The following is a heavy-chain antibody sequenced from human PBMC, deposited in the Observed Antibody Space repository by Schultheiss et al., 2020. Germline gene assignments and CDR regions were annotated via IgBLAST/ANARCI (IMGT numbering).Heavy chain of an antibody. CDR2: ISSSSSTI. V-gene: IGHV3-48*02. CDR3: ARVNDCSSTSCYPYYYYGMDV. Sequence: GESLKISCAAAGFTFSSYSMNWVRQAPGKGLEWVSYISSSSSTIYYADSVKGRFTISRDNAKNSLYLQMNSLRDEDTAVYYCARVNDCSSTSCYPYYYYGMDVWGQGTTVTVSS. CDR1: GFTFSSYS. D-gene: IGHD2-2*01. J-gene: IGHJ6*02.